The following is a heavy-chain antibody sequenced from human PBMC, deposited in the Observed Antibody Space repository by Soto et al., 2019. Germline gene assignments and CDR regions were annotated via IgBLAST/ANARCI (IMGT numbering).Heavy chain of an antibody. J-gene: IGHJ3*02. D-gene: IGHD6-13*01. Sequence: GASAEFSCKASGYSFTSYGISWVRQAPGQGLEWMGWISAYNGNTNYAQKLQGRVTMTTDTSTSTAYMELRSLRSDDTAVYYCARAPPTRYSSSWFSAFDIWGQGTVVTVSS. CDR3: ARAPPTRYSSSWFSAFDI. CDR2: ISAYNGNT. V-gene: IGHV1-18*04. CDR1: GYSFTSYG.